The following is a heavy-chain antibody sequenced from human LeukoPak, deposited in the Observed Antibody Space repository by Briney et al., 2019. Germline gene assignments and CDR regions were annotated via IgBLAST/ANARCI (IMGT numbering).Heavy chain of an antibody. D-gene: IGHD3-9*01. J-gene: IGHJ3*02. CDR2: IYTGGGS. CDR3: ARAFYDILTGYPYDAFDT. V-gene: IGHV3-66*02. Sequence: GGSLRLSCAASGFTVSSNFMNWVRQAPGKGLERVSVIYTGGGSDYADSVKGRFTVSRDNSKNTLFLQMNSLRAEDTAVYYCARAFYDILTGYPYDAFDTWGQGTMVTVSS. CDR1: GFTVSSNF.